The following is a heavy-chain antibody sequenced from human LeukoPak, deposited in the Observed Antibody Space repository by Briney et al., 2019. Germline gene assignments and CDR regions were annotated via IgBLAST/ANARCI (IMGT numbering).Heavy chain of an antibody. CDR3: AGEPSGSGGFYY. Sequence: ASVKVSCKASGYTFSSYGISWVRQAPGQGLEWMGWISGYTGNTNYAQNLQGRVTMTTDTSTSTAYMELRSLRSDDTALYYCAGEPSGSGGFYYWGQGTLVTVSS. V-gene: IGHV1-18*01. D-gene: IGHD3-10*01. CDR1: GYTFSSYG. J-gene: IGHJ4*02. CDR2: ISGYTGNT.